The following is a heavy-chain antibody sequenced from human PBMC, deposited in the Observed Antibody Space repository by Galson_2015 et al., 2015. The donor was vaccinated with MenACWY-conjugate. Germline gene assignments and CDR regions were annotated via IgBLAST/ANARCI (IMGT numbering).Heavy chain of an antibody. J-gene: IGHJ4*02. Sequence: QSGAEVKKPGASVKVSCKASGYTFTTYGIGWVRQAPGQGLEWVGWISASTGNTNYAQKIKDRVILTTDTSTAPAYLELRNLRSDDTAVYYCARVIKKGESDYFWGSFAYWGQGTLLTVSS. D-gene: IGHD3-16*01. CDR3: ARVIKKGESDYFWGSFAY. CDR1: GYTFTTYG. CDR2: ISASTGNT. V-gene: IGHV1-18*01.